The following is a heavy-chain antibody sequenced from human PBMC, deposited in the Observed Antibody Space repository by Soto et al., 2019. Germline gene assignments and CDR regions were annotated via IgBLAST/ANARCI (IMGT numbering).Heavy chain of an antibody. J-gene: IGHJ4*02. Sequence: GGSLRLSCTASGFTFSSYAMSWVRQAPGKGLEWVSAISGSGGSTYYADSVKGRFTISRDNSKNTLYLQMNSLRAEDTAVYSCAKVRIEGYCSSTSCYERYYFDYWGQGTLVTVSS. D-gene: IGHD2-2*01. CDR1: GFTFSSYA. V-gene: IGHV3-23*01. CDR2: ISGSGGST. CDR3: AKVRIEGYCSSTSCYERYYFDY.